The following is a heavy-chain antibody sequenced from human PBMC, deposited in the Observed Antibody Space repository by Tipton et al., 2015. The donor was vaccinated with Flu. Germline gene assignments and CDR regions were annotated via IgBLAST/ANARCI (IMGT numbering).Heavy chain of an antibody. Sequence: TLSLTCSVSGGSINSYFWSWIRQPAGKGLEWIGRIYMGGRTNYNPSLKSRVTMSVDLFKNQISLRLSSVTAADTAVYFCARDPSLGMPDYFDSWGQGILVTVSS. CDR3: ARDPSLGMPDYFDS. CDR1: GGSINSYF. V-gene: IGHV4-4*07. D-gene: IGHD2-2*01. J-gene: IGHJ4*02. CDR2: IYMGGRT.